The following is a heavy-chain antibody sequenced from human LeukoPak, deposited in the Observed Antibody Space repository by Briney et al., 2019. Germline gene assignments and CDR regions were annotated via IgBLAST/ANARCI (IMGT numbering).Heavy chain of an antibody. CDR3: ARDPATVTSAELTYDY. Sequence: ASVTVSCTASGYTFTSYYMHWVRQAPGQGLEWMGIINPSGGSTSYAQKFQGRVTMTRDTSTSTVYMELSSLRSEDTAVYYCARDPATVTSAELTYDYWGQGTLVTVSS. CDR1: GYTFTSYY. D-gene: IGHD4-17*01. J-gene: IGHJ4*02. V-gene: IGHV1-46*01. CDR2: INPSGGST.